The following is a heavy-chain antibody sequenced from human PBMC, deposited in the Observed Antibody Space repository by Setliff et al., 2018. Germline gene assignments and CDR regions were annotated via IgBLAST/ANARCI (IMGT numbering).Heavy chain of an antibody. CDR3: ARAPRNFGVVINYYYYYYGMDV. Sequence: PSETLSLTCTVSGGSISSGGYYWSWIRQPPGKGLEWIGEINQSGSTNYNPSLKSRVTMSVDTSKNQFSLKLSSVTAADTAVYYCARAPRNFGVVINYYYYYYGMDVWGQGTTVTVSS. D-gene: IGHD3-3*01. V-gene: IGHV4-39*07. CDR1: GGSISSGGYY. CDR2: INQSGST. J-gene: IGHJ6*02.